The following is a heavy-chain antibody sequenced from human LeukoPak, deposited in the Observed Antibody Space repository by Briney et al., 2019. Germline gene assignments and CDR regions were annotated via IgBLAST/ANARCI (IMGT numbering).Heavy chain of an antibody. J-gene: IGHJ4*02. Sequence: GASVKVSCKVSGYTLTELSMHWVRQAPGNGLEWMGGFDPEDGETIYAQKFQGRVTMTEDTSTDTAYMELSSLRSEDTAVYYCATASPHCSSTSCYLCYWGQGTLVTVSS. V-gene: IGHV1-24*01. CDR3: ATASPHCSSTSCYLCY. CDR2: FDPEDGET. CDR1: GYTLTELS. D-gene: IGHD2-2*01.